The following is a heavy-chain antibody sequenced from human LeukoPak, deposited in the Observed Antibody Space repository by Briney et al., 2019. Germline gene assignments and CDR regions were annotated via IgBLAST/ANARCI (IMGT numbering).Heavy chain of an antibody. CDR2: INHSGST. V-gene: IGHV4-34*01. Sequence: PSETLSLTCAVYGGSFSGYYWSWIRQPPGKGLDWIGEINHSGSTNYNPSLKSRVTISVDTSKNQFSLKLSSVTAADTAVYYCARGKSGYCSGGSCYGNYYYYMDVWGKGTTVTVSS. CDR1: GGSFSGYY. D-gene: IGHD2-15*01. J-gene: IGHJ6*03. CDR3: ARGKSGYCSGGSCYGNYYYYMDV.